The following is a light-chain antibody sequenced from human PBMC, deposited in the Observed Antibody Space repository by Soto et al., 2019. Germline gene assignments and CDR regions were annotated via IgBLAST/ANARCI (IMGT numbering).Light chain of an antibody. J-gene: IGKJ5*01. Sequence: MTQSPSSLSASVGDRVAISCLASQDIRNTLAWYQHKPGQAPRLLIYGASTRASGIPARFSGSGSGTEFTVTISSLQSEDSAVYYCQQYNNWPPGTFGQGTRLEI. CDR1: QDIRNT. V-gene: IGKV3-15*01. CDR3: QQYNNWPPGT. CDR2: GAS.